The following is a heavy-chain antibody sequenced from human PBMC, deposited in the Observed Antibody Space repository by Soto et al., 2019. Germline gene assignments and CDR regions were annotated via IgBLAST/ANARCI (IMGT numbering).Heavy chain of an antibody. J-gene: IGHJ4*02. V-gene: IGHV4-30-4*01. Sequence: QVQLQESGPGLVKPSQTLSLTCTVSGGSISSGDYYWSWIRQPPGKGLEWIGYIYYSGSTYYNPSLKSRVTISVDTSKNQFSLKLSSGTAANTAVYNCARGGHDYGVDYWGQGTLVTVSS. CDR2: IYYSGST. CDR1: GGSISSGDYY. D-gene: IGHD4-17*01. CDR3: ARGGHDYGVDY.